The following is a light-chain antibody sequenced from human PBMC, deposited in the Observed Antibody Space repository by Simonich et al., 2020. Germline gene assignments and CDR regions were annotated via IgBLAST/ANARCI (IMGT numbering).Light chain of an antibody. J-gene: IGLJ3*02. CDR1: SSDVGGYNY. Sequence: QSALTQPASVSGSPGQSITISCTGTSSDVGGYNYVSWYQQHPGKAPKLMIYDVNKRPSGVSNRFSGSKSGNTASLTISGLQAEDEADYYCGSYTSSSTWVFGGGTKLTVL. CDR2: DVN. V-gene: IGLV2-14*01. CDR3: GSYTSSSTWV.